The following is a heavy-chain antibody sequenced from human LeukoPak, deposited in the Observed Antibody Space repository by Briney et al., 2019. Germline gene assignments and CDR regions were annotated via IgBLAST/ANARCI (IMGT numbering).Heavy chain of an antibody. CDR2: ISGSGGST. Sequence: GGSLRLSCAASGFTFGSYAMSWVRQAPGKGLEWVSAISGSGGSTYYADSVKGRFTISRDNSKNTLYLQMNSLRAEDTAVYYCAKAAMEYYGSGSYYRFPYWGQGTLVTVSS. J-gene: IGHJ4*02. CDR1: GFTFGSYA. V-gene: IGHV3-23*01. CDR3: AKAAMEYYGSGSYYRFPY. D-gene: IGHD3-10*01.